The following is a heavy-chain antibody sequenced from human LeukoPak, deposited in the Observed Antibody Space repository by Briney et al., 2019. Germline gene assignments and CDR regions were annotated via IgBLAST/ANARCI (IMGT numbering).Heavy chain of an antibody. J-gene: IGHJ4*02. CDR2: IRSTDGAI. Sequence: PGGSLRLSCAASGFTFRLYSMNWVRQAPGKGLEWLSYIRSTDGAIAYADSVKGRFTIPRDNAKNTVYLQMNSLRAEDTAVYYCAKEHKWKQYYFDYWGQGTLVTVSS. CDR1: GFTFRLYS. V-gene: IGHV3-48*01. D-gene: IGHD1-20*01. CDR3: AKEHKWKQYYFDY.